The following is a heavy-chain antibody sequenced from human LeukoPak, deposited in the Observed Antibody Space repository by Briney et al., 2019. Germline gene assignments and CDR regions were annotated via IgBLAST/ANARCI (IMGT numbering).Heavy chain of an antibody. D-gene: IGHD4-17*01. V-gene: IGHV4-59*12. Sequence: SETLSLTCTVSGGSISSYYWSWIRQAPWKGLEWIGYIHHNGNTYSNPSLKSRVTMSLDTSKSQFSLKLSSVTAADTAIYYCARDDGDYAYYFDSWGQGALVTVSS. J-gene: IGHJ4*02. CDR3: ARDDGDYAYYFDS. CDR1: GGSISSYY. CDR2: IHHNGNT.